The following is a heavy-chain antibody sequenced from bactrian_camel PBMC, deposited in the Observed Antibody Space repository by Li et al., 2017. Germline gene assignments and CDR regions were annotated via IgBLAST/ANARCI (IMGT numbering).Heavy chain of an antibody. J-gene: IGHJ6*01. CDR2: IRPDGTDT. D-gene: IGHD6*01. Sequence: HVQLVESGGGLVQPGESLRLSCAASGFTFSASYMYWVRQAPGKGLEWVSSIRPDGTDTYYADSVKGRFTISRDNTKNTVYLQMNGLKSDDTALYYCATRYGGRGTSDLGYWGQGTQVTV. CDR1: GFTFSASY. CDR3: ATRYGGRGTSDLGY. V-gene: IGHV3-2*01.